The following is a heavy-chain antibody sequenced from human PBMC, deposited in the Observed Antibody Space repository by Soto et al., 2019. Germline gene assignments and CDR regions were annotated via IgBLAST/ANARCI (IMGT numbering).Heavy chain of an antibody. Sequence: GGSLRLSCAASGFTSSSYWMHWVRQAPGKGLVWVSRINSDGSSTNYADFVKGRFTISRDNAKNTLYLQMNSLRVEDTAVYYCSRVGGSTWHWGQGTLVTVSS. CDR2: INSDGSST. D-gene: IGHD1-26*01. CDR3: SRVGGSTWH. V-gene: IGHV3-74*01. CDR1: GFTSSSYW. J-gene: IGHJ4*02.